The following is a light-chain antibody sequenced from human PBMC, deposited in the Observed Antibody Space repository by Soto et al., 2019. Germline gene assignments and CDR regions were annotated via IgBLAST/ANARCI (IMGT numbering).Light chain of an antibody. CDR3: ASCDDNVKGPV. Sequence: QSVLTQPPSASGPPGQRVTISCSGRASNIGSNFVSWYQVVPGTAPKLLIYTNSHRPSGVPDRFSGSRSGTSASLDISGLQCDDEAAYFCASCDDNVKGPVFGVWPKLTVL. CDR1: ASNIGSNF. V-gene: IGLV1-44*01. J-gene: IGLJ2*01. CDR2: TNS.